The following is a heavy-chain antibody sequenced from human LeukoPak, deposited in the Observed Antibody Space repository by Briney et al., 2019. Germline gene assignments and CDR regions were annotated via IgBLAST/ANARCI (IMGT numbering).Heavy chain of an antibody. CDR3: AREIDRDGYNRFFDY. Sequence: ASVKVSCKASGYTFTTYTMHWVRQAPGQRLELMGRINAGNGNTKYSQKFQGRVTITRDTSASTAYMDLSSLRSEDTAVYYCAREIDRDGYNRFFDYWGQGILVTVSS. CDR1: GYTFTTYT. CDR2: INAGNGNT. J-gene: IGHJ4*02. V-gene: IGHV1-3*01. D-gene: IGHD5-24*01.